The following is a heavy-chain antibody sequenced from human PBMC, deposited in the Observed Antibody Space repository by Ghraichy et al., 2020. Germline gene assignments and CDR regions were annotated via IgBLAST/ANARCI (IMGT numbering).Heavy chain of an antibody. D-gene: IGHD6-13*01. J-gene: IGHJ4*02. CDR2: IYYSGST. V-gene: IGHV4-59*01. CDR3: ARAEVFGGDSSSWYLFDY. CDR1: GGSISSYY. Sequence: SETLSLTCTVSGGSISSYYWSWIRQPPGKGLEWIGYIYYSGSTNYNPSLKSRVTISVDTSKNQFSLKLSSVTAADTAVYYCARAEVFGGDSSSWYLFDYWGQGTLVTVSS.